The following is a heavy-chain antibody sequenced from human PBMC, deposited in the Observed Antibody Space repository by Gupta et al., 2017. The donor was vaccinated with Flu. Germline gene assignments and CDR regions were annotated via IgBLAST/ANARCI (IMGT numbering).Heavy chain of an antibody. V-gene: IGHV4-39*01. CDR3: ARHPIEVRANWYFDL. CDR1: DGSLSESSHY. Sequence: QLQLQESSPGLVKPSETLSLNCTVSDGSLSESSHYWAWIRQSPGKGLEGIASIFYSGSTYYNPDLKILVVISLDTSKNQFSLEVGSMSATDTGVYYCARHPIEVRANWYFDLWGRGALVTVSA. J-gene: IGHJ2*01. CDR2: IFYSGST.